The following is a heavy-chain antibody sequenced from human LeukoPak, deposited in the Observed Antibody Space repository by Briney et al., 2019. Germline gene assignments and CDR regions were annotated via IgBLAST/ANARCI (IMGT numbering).Heavy chain of an antibody. V-gene: IGHV4-34*01. CDR3: ARKGYSSSSPLDWYFDL. Sequence: SETLSLTCAVYGGSFSGYYWSWIRQPPGKGLEWIGEINHSGSTNYNPSLKSRVTISVDTSKNQFSLKLSSVTAADTAVYYCARKGYSSSSPLDWYFDLWGRGTLVTVSS. J-gene: IGHJ2*01. D-gene: IGHD6-6*01. CDR2: INHSGST. CDR1: GGSFSGYY.